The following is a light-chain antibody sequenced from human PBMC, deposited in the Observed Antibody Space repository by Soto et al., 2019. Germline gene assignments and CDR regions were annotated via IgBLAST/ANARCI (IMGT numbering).Light chain of an antibody. CDR1: SSDIGGYNS. V-gene: IGLV2-8*01. CDR3: SSYTDTKSLV. J-gene: IGLJ1*01. CDR2: DVT. Sequence: QSVLTQSPSASGSPGQSVTISCTGTSSDIGGYNSVSWYQQHPGKAPKVMIYDVTKRPSGVPDRFSGSKSGNTASLTVSALQAEDEADYYRSSYTDTKSLVFGTGTKVTVL.